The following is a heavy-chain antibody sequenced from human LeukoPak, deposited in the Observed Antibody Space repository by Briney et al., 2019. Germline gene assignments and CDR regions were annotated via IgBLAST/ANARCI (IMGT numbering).Heavy chain of an antibody. CDR2: INPNSGGT. CDR1: GYTFTGYY. J-gene: IGHJ4*02. CDR3: ARGYDSSGFFDY. V-gene: IGHV1-2*02. Sequence: ASVKVSCKASGYTFTGYYMHWVRQAPGQGLEWMGWINPNSGGTNYAQKFQGRVTMSRDTSISTAYMELSRLRSDDTAVYYCARGYDSSGFFDYWGRGTLVTVSS. D-gene: IGHD3-22*01.